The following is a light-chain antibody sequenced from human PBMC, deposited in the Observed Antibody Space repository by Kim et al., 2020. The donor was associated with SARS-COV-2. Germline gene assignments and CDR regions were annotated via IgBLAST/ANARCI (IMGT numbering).Light chain of an antibody. V-gene: IGLV3-19*01. CDR2: GKN. CDR3: NSRNSSVNHV. Sequence: VAVVQTVRISSQGDSLRSYYASWYQQKPGQAPVLVIYGKNNLPSGIQDRFSGSSSGNTASFTITGAQVEDESDYYCNSRNSSVNHVFATGTKVTVL. CDR1: SLRSYY. J-gene: IGLJ1*01.